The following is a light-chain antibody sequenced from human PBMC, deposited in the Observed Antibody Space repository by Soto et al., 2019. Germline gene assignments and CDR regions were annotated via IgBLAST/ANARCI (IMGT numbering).Light chain of an antibody. CDR2: GNS. V-gene: IGLV1-40*01. CDR3: QSYDSSLRGWV. J-gene: IGLJ3*02. CDR1: SSNIGAGYD. Sequence: QSVLTQPTSVSGAPGQRVTISCTESSSNIGAGYDVHWYQQLPGTAPKLLIYGNSNRPSGVPDRFYGSKSGTSASLAITGLQAEDEADDYCQSYDSSLRGWVFGGGTKLTV.